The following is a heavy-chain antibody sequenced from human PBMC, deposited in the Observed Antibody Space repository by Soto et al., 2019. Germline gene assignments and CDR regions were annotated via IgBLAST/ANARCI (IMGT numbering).Heavy chain of an antibody. CDR2: ISAYNGNT. CDR3: ARDQAGYSSSWDDAFDI. D-gene: IGHD6-13*01. J-gene: IGHJ3*02. Sequence: QVQLVQSGAEVKKPGASVKVSCKASGYTFTSYGISWVRQAPGQGLEWMGWISAYNGNTNYAQKLQGRVTMTTDTSTSTAYMELRSLRSDXTAVYYCARDQAGYSSSWDDAFDIWGQGTMVTVSS. CDR1: GYTFTSYG. V-gene: IGHV1-18*01.